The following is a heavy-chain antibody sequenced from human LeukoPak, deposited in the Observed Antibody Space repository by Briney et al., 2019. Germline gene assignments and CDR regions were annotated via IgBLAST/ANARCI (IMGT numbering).Heavy chain of an antibody. D-gene: IGHD2-15*01. V-gene: IGHV1-2*02. Sequence: ASVKVSCKPSGYTFTGYYIHWVRQAPGQGLEWMGWINPSSGGTNYPQNFQGRVTMTRDTSLSTAYMEVSGLRSDGTAVYYCARGVVAATFYYYMDVWGKGTTVTVSS. CDR1: GYTFTGYY. J-gene: IGHJ6*03. CDR3: ARGVVAATFYYYMDV. CDR2: INPSSGGT.